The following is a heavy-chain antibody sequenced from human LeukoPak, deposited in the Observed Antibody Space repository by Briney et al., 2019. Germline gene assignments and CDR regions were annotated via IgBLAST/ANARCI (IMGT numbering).Heavy chain of an antibody. D-gene: IGHD4-11*01. J-gene: IGHJ5*02. V-gene: IGHV4-30-4*01. CDR2: IYYSGST. CDR3: PRQTTEQSNWFDP. CDR1: GGSISSGDYY. Sequence: SETLSLTCTVSGGSISSGDYYWSWIRQPPGKGLEWIGYIYYSGSTYYNPSLKSRVTISVDTSKNQFSLKLSSVTAADTAVYYCPRQTTEQSNWFDPWGQGTLVTVSS.